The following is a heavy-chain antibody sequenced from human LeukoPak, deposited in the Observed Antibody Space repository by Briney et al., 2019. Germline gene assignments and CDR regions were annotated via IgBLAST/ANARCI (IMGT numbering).Heavy chain of an antibody. CDR3: ARLTFGGVIGFDY. D-gene: IGHD3-16*02. V-gene: IGHV3-21*01. CDR2: ISSSSSSSI. J-gene: IGHJ4*02. CDR1: GFTFSTYS. Sequence: GGSLRLSCAASGFTFSTYSMNWVRQAPGKGLEWVSSISSSSSSSIYYSDSVKGRFTISRDNAKNSLYLQMNSLRAEDTAVYYCARLTFGGVIGFDYWGQGTLVTVSS.